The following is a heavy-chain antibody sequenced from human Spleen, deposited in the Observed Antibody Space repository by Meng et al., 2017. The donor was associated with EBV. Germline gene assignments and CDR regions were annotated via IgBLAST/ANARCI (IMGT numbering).Heavy chain of an antibody. CDR2: ITANSGNT. CDR1: GFTFASYA. Sequence: LESGGGLVQPGGSLRRSCAASGFTFASYAMTWVRQAPGKGLEWVSLITANSGNTFYADSVRGRFTISRDDSKNTMFLHMNSLRDEDTAVYYCSRDLVGSDDSWGQGTLVTVSS. V-gene: IGHV3-23*01. CDR3: SRDLVGSDDS. J-gene: IGHJ4*02.